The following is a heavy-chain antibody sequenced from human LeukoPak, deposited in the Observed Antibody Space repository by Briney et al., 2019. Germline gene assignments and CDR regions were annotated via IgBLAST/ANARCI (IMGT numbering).Heavy chain of an antibody. CDR1: GGSFSGYY. J-gene: IGHJ4*02. CDR2: INHSGST. CDR3: ARVGVRGVIKVFNY. Sequence: SETPSLTCAVYGGSFSGYYWSWIRQPPGKGLEWIGEINHSGSTNYNPSLKSRVTISVDTSKNQFSLKLSSVTAADTAVYYCARVGVRGVIKVFNYWGQGTLVTVSS. V-gene: IGHV4-34*01. D-gene: IGHD3-10*01.